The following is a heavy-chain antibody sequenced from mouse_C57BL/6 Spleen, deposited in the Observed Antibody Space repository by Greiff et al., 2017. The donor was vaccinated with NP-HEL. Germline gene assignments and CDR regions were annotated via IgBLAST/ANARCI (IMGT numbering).Heavy chain of an antibody. CDR3: ARMYDYDGYFDV. Sequence: QVQLQQPGAELVMPGASVKLSCKASGYTFTSYWMHWVKQRPGQGLEWIGEIDPSDSYTNYNQKFKGKSTLTVDKCSSTAYMQLSSLTSEDSAVYYCARMYDYDGYFDVWGTGTTVTVSS. CDR1: GYTFTSYW. V-gene: IGHV1-69*01. CDR2: IDPSDSYT. D-gene: IGHD2-4*01. J-gene: IGHJ1*03.